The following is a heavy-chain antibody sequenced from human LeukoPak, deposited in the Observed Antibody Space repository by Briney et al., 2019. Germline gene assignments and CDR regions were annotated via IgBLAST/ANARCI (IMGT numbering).Heavy chain of an antibody. J-gene: IGHJ4*02. CDR1: GGSISSSSYY. V-gene: IGHV4-39*07. D-gene: IGHD5-12*01. Sequence: SETLSLTCTVSGGSISSSSYYWGWIRQPPGKGLEWIGSIYYSGSTYYNPSLKSRVTISVDTSKNQFSLKLSSVTAADTAVYYCARGVATMRKGYFDYWGQGTLVTVSS. CDR3: ARGVATMRKGYFDY. CDR2: IYYSGST.